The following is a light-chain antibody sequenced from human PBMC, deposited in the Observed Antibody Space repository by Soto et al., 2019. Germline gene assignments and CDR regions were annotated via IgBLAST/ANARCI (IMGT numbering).Light chain of an antibody. J-gene: IGKJ1*01. CDR2: NAS. Sequence: DIQMTQSPSTLSAFVGDRVTITCRASQSIVSWLAWYQQKPGKAPKLLIYNASTLQNGVPSRFSGSGFGTEFSLTISSLQPDDFATYYCQQYHSYWTFGQGTKVEIK. CDR3: QQYHSYWT. CDR1: QSIVSW. V-gene: IGKV1-5*03.